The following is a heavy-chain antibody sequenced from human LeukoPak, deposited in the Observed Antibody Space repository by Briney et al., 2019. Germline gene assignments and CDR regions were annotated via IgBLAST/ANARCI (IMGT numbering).Heavy chain of an antibody. V-gene: IGHV4-34*01. CDR1: GGSFSGYY. Sequence: SETLSLTCAVYGGSFSGYYWSWVRQPPGKGLEWIGEINHSGSTNYNPSLKSRVTISVDTSKNQFSLKLSSVTAADTAVYYCARGRNRSYWGQGTLVTVSS. CDR3: ARGRNRSY. CDR2: INHSGST. D-gene: IGHD3-10*01. J-gene: IGHJ4*02.